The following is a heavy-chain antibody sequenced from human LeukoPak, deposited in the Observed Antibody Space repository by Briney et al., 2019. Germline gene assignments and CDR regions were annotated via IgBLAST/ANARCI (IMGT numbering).Heavy chain of an antibody. D-gene: IGHD4-23*01. J-gene: IGHJ4*02. CDR3: ASWVDYGGNRGLPPKRESGFDY. V-gene: IGHV1-69*13. CDR1: GYTFTGYY. Sequence: GDSVKVSCKASGYTFTGYYVNWFRQAPGQGLEWMRGVIPIFGTANYAQKFQGRVTITADESTSTAYMELSSLRSEDTAVYYCASWVDYGGNRGLPPKRESGFDYWGQGTLVTVSS. CDR2: VIPIFGTA.